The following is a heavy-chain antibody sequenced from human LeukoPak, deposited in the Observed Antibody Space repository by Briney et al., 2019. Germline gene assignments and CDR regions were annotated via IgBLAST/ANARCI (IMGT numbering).Heavy chain of an antibody. CDR3: ARERSGYYSA. CDR2: IHYSGST. D-gene: IGHD3-22*01. J-gene: IGHJ4*02. V-gene: IGHV4-61*01. CDR1: GGSVSGGSYY. Sequence: SETLSLTCTVSGGSVSGGSYYWSWIRQPPGKGLEWIGYIHYSGSTNYNPSLKSRVTLSVDTSKNQFSLKLSSVTAADTAVYYCARERSGYYSAWGQGTLVTVSS.